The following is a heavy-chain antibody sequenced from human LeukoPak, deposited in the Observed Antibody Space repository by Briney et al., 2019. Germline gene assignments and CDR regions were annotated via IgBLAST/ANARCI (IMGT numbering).Heavy chain of an antibody. CDR1: GGSFSGYY. V-gene: IGHV4-34*01. J-gene: IGHJ6*02. D-gene: IGHD2-2*01. CDR2: INHSGST. CDR3: ARVPKYQLPYYYYGMDV. Sequence: SETLSLTCAVYGGSFSGYYWSWIRQPPGKGLEWIGEINHSGSTNYNPSLKSRVTISVDTSKNQFSLKLSSVTAADTAVYYCARVPKYQLPYYYYGMDVWGQGTTVTVSS.